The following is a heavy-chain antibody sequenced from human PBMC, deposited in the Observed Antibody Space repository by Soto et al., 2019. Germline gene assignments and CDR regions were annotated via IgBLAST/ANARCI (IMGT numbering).Heavy chain of an antibody. CDR1: GFTFSSYA. CDR2: ISYDGSNK. D-gene: IGHD5-12*01. Sequence: QVQLVESGGGVVQPGRSLRLSCAASGFTFSSYAMHWVRQAPGKGLEWVAVISYDGSNKYYADSVKGRFTISRDNSKNTLYLQMNSLRAADTAVYYCARARGGEYSGHDSPGEDGMDVWGQGTTVTVSS. V-gene: IGHV3-30-3*01. CDR3: ARARGGEYSGHDSPGEDGMDV. J-gene: IGHJ6*02.